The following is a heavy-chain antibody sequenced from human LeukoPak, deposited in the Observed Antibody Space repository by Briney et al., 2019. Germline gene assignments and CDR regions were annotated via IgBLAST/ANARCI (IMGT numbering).Heavy chain of an antibody. V-gene: IGHV4-59*12. D-gene: IGHD6-6*01. Sequence: ASETLSLTCTVSGGSISTYYWSWIRQPAGKGLEWIGEIYHSGSTNYNPSLKSRVTISVDTSKNQFSLKLSSVTAADTAVYYCAREGYSSSFKYYFDYWGQGTLVTVSS. J-gene: IGHJ4*02. CDR3: AREGYSSSFKYYFDY. CDR1: GGSISTYY. CDR2: IYHSGST.